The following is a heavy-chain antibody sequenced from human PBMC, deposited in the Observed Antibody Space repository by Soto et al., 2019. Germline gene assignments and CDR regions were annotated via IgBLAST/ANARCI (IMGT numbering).Heavy chain of an antibody. V-gene: IGHV1-69*13. CDR2: IIPIFGTA. CDR3: ASDLSSGSLLGYYGMEG. CDR1: GCTFSSYA. D-gene: IGHD6-19*01. J-gene: IGHJ6*01. Sequence: GASVKVSCKASGCTFSSYAISWVRQAPGQGLEWMGGIIPIFGTANYAQKFQGRVTITADESTSTAYMELSSLRSEDTAVYYCASDLSSGSLLGYYGMEGWGQGTTDIVSS.